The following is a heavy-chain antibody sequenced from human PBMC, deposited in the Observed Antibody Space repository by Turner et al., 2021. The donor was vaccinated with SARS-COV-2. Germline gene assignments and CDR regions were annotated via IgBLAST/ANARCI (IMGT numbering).Heavy chain of an antibody. D-gene: IGHD6-13*01. V-gene: IGHV3-7*01. Sequence: EVQLVESGGGLVQPGGSLRPSCAASGFTFSIYWMSWVRQAPGKGLEWVANIKQDGSEKYYVDSVKGRFTISRDNAKNSLYLQMNSLRAEDTAVYYCARLAGSSWHFDYWGQGTLVTVSS. CDR1: GFTFSIYW. CDR2: IKQDGSEK. CDR3: ARLAGSSWHFDY. J-gene: IGHJ4*02.